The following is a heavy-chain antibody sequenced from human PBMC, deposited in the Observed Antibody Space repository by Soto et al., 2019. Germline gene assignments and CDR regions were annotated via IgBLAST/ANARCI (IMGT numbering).Heavy chain of an antibody. CDR2: ISGSSRST. Sequence: PGGSLRLSCAASGFTFGDYYMNWIRQAPGKGLEWLSYISGSSRSTDYADSVKGRFTISRDNAKNSLYLQMNGLRAEDTAVYYCASGHPNTYFDFWGQGALVTSPQ. J-gene: IGHJ4*02. V-gene: IGHV3-11*06. CDR1: GFTFGDYY. CDR3: ASGHPNTYFDF.